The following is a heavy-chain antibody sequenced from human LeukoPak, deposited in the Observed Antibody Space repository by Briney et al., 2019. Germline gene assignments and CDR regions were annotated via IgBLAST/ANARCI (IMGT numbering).Heavy chain of an antibody. J-gene: IGHJ4*02. Sequence: PSKGLELVALLSYDGSIKHYADSVKGRFTLSRDNSKSSVYLQMDSLKADDTAVYYCARGVSTWYRIDYWGQGTLVTVSS. V-gene: IGHV3-30*01. CDR2: LSYDGSIK. D-gene: IGHD6-13*01. CDR3: ARGVSTWYRIDY.